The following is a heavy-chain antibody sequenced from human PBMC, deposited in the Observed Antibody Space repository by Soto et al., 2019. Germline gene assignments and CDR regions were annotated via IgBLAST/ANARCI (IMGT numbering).Heavy chain of an antibody. CDR1: GYTFTGYY. D-gene: IGHD2-15*01. V-gene: IGHV1-2*02. J-gene: IGHJ3*02. CDR3: ARDVNCSGGSCYFDAFDI. CDR2: INPNSGGT. Sequence: ASVKVSCKASGYTFTGYYMHWVRQAPGQGLEWMGWINPNSGGTNYAQKFQGRVTMTRDTSISTAYMGLSRLRSDDTAVYYCARDVNCSGGSCYFDAFDIWGQGTMVTVSS.